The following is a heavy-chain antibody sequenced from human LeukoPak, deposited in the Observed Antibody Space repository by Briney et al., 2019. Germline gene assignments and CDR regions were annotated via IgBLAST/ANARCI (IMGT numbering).Heavy chain of an antibody. J-gene: IGHJ3*02. CDR2: ISGSGGNT. D-gene: IGHD6-13*01. V-gene: IGHV3-23*01. Sequence: GGSLRLSCAASGFTFSSYAMSWVRQAPGKGLEWVSAISGSGGNTYYADSVKGRFTISRDNSKNTLYLQMNSLRAEDTAVYYCARVSSSWYYAFDIWGQGTMVTVSS. CDR1: GFTFSSYA. CDR3: ARVSSSWYYAFDI.